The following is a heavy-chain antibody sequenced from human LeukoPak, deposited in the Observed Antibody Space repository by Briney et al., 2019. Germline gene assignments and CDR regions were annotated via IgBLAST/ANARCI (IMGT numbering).Heavy chain of an antibody. V-gene: IGHV1-18*01. Sequence: VSVKVSCKASGYTFTSYGISWVRQAPGQGLEWMGWISAYNGNTNYAQKLQGRVTMTTDTSTSTAYMELRSLRSDDTAVYYCARQKWELLPFDYWGQGTLVTVSS. CDR3: ARQKWELLPFDY. CDR2: ISAYNGNT. J-gene: IGHJ4*02. CDR1: GYTFTSYG. D-gene: IGHD1-26*01.